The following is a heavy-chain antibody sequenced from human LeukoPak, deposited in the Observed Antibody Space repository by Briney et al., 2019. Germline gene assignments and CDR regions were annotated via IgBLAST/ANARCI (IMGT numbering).Heavy chain of an antibody. J-gene: IGHJ4*02. CDR2: ISSSSSYI. V-gene: IGHV3-21*01. CDR1: GFAFSSYS. CDR3: ARDSPGTNGGIGDY. Sequence: NAGGSLRLSCAASGFAFSSYSMNWVRQAPGKGLEWVSSISSSSSYIYYADSVKGRFTISRDNAKNSLYLQMNSLRAEDTAVYYCARDSPGTNGGIGDYWGQGTLVTVSS. D-gene: IGHD1-14*01.